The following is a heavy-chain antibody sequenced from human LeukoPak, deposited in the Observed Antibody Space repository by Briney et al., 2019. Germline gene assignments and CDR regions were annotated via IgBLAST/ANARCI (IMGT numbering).Heavy chain of an antibody. J-gene: IGHJ4*02. CDR1: GYTFTSYA. Sequence: ASVKVSCKASGYTFTSYAMNWVRQAPGQGLEWMGWINTNTGNPTYAQGFTGRFVFSLDTSVSTAYLQISSLKAEDTAVYYCALFPSPYYSGYDYLRGVVEYWGQGTLVTVSS. V-gene: IGHV7-4-1*02. CDR2: INTNTGNP. CDR3: ALFPSPYYSGYDYLRGVVEY. D-gene: IGHD5-12*01.